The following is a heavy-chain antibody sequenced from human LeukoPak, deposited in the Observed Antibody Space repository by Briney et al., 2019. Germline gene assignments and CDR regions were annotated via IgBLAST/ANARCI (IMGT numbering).Heavy chain of an antibody. J-gene: IGHJ4*02. CDR2: ISSDGSST. CDR1: GFTFRNHW. V-gene: IGHV3-74*03. D-gene: IGHD6-6*01. Sequence: QPGGSLRLSCAASGFTFRNHWKHWVRQTPGKGLVWVSRISSDGSSTTYADSVKGRFTISRDNAKNTLYLQMNNLRAEDTAMYYCARDQRVTGRPDIDYWGQGTLVIVSS. CDR3: ARDQRVTGRPDIDY.